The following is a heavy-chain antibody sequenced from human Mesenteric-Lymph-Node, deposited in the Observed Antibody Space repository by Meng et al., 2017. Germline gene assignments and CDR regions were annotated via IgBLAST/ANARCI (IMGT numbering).Heavy chain of an antibody. CDR1: GCSISSYY. CDR3: VRAPASAPNWESYWYFDL. CDR2: IYYSGST. D-gene: IGHD7-27*01. J-gene: IGHJ2*01. V-gene: IGHV4-59*01. Sequence: SETLSLTCTVSGCSISSYYWSWIRQPPGKGLEWIGYIYYSGSTNYNPSLKSRVTISVDTAKNQFSLKLSYVTAADTAVYYCVRAPASAPNWESYWYFDLWGRGTLVTVSS.